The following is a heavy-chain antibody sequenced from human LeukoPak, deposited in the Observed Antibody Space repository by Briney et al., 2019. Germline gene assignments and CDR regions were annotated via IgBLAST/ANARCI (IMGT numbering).Heavy chain of an antibody. Sequence: KTSGTLSLTCAVSSGSISSSNWWSWVRQPPGKGLEWIGEIYHSGSTDYNPSLKSRVTISVDKSKNQFSLKLSSVTAADTAVYYCASLVGDYAAGPWGQGTLVTVSS. J-gene: IGHJ5*02. CDR1: SGSISSSNW. V-gene: IGHV4-4*02. CDR2: IYHSGST. D-gene: IGHD4-17*01. CDR3: ASLVGDYAAGP.